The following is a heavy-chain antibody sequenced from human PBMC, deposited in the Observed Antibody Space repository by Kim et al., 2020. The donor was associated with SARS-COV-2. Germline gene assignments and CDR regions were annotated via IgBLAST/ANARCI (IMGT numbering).Heavy chain of an antibody. CDR2: ISSSSSYI. CDR1: GFTFSSYS. CDR3: ARDRPGYCSGGSCYKGAFDI. D-gene: IGHD2-15*01. J-gene: IGHJ3*02. Sequence: GGSLRLSCAASGFTFSSYSMNWVRQAPGKGLEWVSSISSSSSYIYYADSVKGRFTISRDNAKNSLYLQMHSLRAEDTAVYYCARDRPGYCSGGSCYKGAFDIWGKGTMVTVSS. V-gene: IGHV3-21*01.